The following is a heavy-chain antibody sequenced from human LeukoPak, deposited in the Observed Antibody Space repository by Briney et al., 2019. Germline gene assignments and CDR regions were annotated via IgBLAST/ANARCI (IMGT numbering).Heavy chain of an antibody. V-gene: IGHV3-30-3*01. CDR3: ARGGVDIVATMDY. CDR2: ISYDGSNK. D-gene: IGHD5-12*01. J-gene: IGHJ4*02. Sequence: GGSLRLSCAASGFTFSSYAMHWVRQAPGKGLEWVAVISYDGSNKYYADSVKGRFTISRDNSKNTLYLQMNSLRAEDTAVYYCARGGVDIVATMDYWGQGTLVTVSS. CDR1: GFTFSSYA.